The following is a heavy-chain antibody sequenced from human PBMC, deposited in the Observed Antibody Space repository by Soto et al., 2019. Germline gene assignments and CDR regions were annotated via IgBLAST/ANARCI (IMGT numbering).Heavy chain of an antibody. CDR2: IYSSGTT. CDR3: ARDYPYFSLTASGGLDV. CDR1: GGSIDNFY. V-gene: IGHV4-59*01. D-gene: IGHD2-21*02. J-gene: IGHJ6*02. Sequence: SETLSLTCAVSGGSIDNFYWSWIRQPPGKGLEWIGYIYSSGTTNYNPSLKSRVTISVDRSKNQITLKLTSVTAADTAVYFCARDYPYFSLTASGGLDVWGQGTTVTVSS.